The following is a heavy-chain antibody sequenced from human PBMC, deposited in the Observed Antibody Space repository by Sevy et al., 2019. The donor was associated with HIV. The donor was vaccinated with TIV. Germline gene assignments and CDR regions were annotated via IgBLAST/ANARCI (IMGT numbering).Heavy chain of an antibody. D-gene: IGHD2-21*01. CDR3: SKDINRGCDGVNCYSYYYYFYGLDV. CDR1: GFPFNDHA. V-gene: IGHV3-9*01. J-gene: IGHJ6*02. CDR2: ISWNSRNI. Sequence: GGSLRLSCAASGFPFNDHAMHWVRQVPGKGLEWVSGISWNSRNIGYADSVKGLFTISRDNARHFVYLEMNSLRPEDTAFYYCSKDINRGCDGVNCYSYYYYFYGLDVWVQGTTVTVSS.